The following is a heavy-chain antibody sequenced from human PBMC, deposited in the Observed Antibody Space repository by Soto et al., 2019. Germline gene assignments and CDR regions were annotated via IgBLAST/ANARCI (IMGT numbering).Heavy chain of an antibody. Sequence: QVQLVESGGGVVQPGRSLRLSCAASGSTFNDDGMHWIRQAPGKGLGWVAVLSYEGTNEFSGDSGKGRFTISRNNSKNTVYLQMNSLRAEDTAVYYCAKWFGEPYYYYFFMDVWGKGTTVTVSS. D-gene: IGHD3-10*01. J-gene: IGHJ6*03. CDR1: GSTFNDDG. V-gene: IGHV3-33*06. CDR2: LSYEGTNE. CDR3: AKWFGEPYYYYFFMDV.